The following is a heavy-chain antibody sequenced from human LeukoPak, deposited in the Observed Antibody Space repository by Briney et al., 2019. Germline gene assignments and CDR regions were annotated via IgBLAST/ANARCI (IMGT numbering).Heavy chain of an antibody. J-gene: IGHJ4*02. D-gene: IGHD3-10*01. CDR1: GYTFTGYY. CDR2: INPNSGGT. Sequence: ASVKVSCKASGYTFTGYYMHWLRQAPGQGLEWMGWINPNSGGTNYAQKFQCRVTMTRDTSISTAYMELSRLRSDDTAVYYCARGSRAITMFRGAKEFDYWGQGTLVTVSS. V-gene: IGHV1-2*02. CDR3: ARGSRAITMFRGAKEFDY.